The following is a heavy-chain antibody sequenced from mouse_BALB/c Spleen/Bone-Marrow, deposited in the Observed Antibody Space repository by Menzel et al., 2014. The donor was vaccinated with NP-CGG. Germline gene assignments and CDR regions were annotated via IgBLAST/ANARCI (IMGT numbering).Heavy chain of an antibody. D-gene: IGHD1-1*01. V-gene: IGHV2-9*02. Sequence: VKLVESGPGLVAPSQSLSITCTVSGFSLTSYGVHWVRQPPGKGLEWLGVIWAGGSTNCNSALMSRLSISKDNSKSQVFLKMNSLQTDDTAMYYCARDYYGSLYAMDYWGQGTSVTVSS. J-gene: IGHJ4*01. CDR2: IWAGGST. CDR1: GFSLTSYG. CDR3: ARDYYGSLYAMDY.